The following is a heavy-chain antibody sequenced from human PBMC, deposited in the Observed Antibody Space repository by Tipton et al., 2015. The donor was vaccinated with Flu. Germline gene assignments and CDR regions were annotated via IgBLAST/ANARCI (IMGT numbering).Heavy chain of an antibody. D-gene: IGHD3-22*01. CDR2: MLYGGST. J-gene: IGHJ4*02. V-gene: IGHV4-39*07. CDR3: ARDDSGFNDY. CDR1: GGPIRSSSYY. Sequence: GLVKPSETLSLTCTVSGGPIRSSSYYWGWIRQPPGKGPEWIGSMLYGGSTYYNPSLESRVTISLDTSKNQFSRKLSSVTAADTAVYYCARDDSGFNDYWGPGTLVTVSS.